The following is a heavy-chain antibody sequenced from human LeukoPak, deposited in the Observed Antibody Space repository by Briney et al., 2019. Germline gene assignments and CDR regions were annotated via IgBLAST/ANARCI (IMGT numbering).Heavy chain of an antibody. D-gene: IGHD2-15*01. CDR3: ARHCCSGPAKRVFDI. J-gene: IGHJ3*02. Sequence: SETLSLTCTVSGGSINYYYWMWIRQPPGKGLEWIGYIYYSGGTHYNPSLKSRVTMLVDTSKNQFSLKLTAVTAADTAVYYCARHCCSGPAKRVFDIWGQGTMVTVSS. V-gene: IGHV4-59*01. CDR2: IYYSGGT. CDR1: GGSINYYY.